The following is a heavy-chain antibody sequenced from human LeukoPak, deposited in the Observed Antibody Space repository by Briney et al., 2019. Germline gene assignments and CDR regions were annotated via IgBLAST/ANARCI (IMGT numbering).Heavy chain of an antibody. J-gene: IGHJ4*02. CDR1: GYSFTSYW. D-gene: IGHD6-6*01. CDR2: IYPGGSDT. CDR3: ARRLYHSSSSSYYFDY. V-gene: IGHV5-51*01. Sequence: GESLKISCKGSGYSFTSYWIGWVRQMPGKGLEWMGIIYPGGSDTRYSPSFQGQVTISADKSISTAYLQWSSLKASDTAMYYCARRLYHSSSSSYYFDYWGQGTLVTVSS.